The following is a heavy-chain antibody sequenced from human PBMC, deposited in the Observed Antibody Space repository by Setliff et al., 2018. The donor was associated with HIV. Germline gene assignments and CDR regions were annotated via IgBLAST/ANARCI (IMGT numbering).Heavy chain of an antibody. CDR1: GFTFTTST. J-gene: IGHJ4*02. CDR3: ARDDPAGGIDY. D-gene: IGHD1-26*01. V-gene: IGHV3-21*01. CDR2: ISSSGSYI. Sequence: PGGSLRLSCAVSGFTFTTSTMNWVRQAPGKGLEWVASISSSGSYIHYADSVKGRFRISRDNAQNSLYLQMNSLRAEDTAIYYCARDDPAGGIDYWGQGTLVTVSS.